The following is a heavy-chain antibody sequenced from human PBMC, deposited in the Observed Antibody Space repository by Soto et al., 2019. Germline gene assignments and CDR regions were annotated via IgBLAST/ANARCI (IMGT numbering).Heavy chain of an antibody. CDR3: AKVRASYYYGSGSYGV. J-gene: IGHJ4*02. CDR2: ISGSGGNT. CDR1: GFTFSSYA. Sequence: EVQLLESGGGLVQPGGSLRLSCAASGFTFSSYAMSWVRQAPGRGLEWVSTISGSGGNTYYADSVKGRFTISRDNCKNTLYLQMNSLRAEDTAVYYCAKVRASYYYGSGSYGVWGQGTLVTVSS. D-gene: IGHD3-10*01. V-gene: IGHV3-23*01.